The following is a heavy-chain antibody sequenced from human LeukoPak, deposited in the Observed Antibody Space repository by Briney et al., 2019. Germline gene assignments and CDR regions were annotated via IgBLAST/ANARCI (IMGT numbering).Heavy chain of an antibody. CDR2: ISGSGGST. CDR3: AKDQGSTSCYDY. D-gene: IGHD2-2*01. J-gene: IGHJ4*02. CDR1: GFTFSSYA. V-gene: IGHV3-23*01. Sequence: GGSLRLSCTASGFTFSSYAMSWVRQAPGKGLEWVSAISGSGGSTYYADSVKGRFTISRDNSKNTLYLQMNSLRAEDTAVYYCAKDQGSTSCYDYWGQGTLVTVSS.